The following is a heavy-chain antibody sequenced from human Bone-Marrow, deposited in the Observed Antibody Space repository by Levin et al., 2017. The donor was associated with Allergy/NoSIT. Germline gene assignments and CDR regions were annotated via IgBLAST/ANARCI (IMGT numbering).Heavy chain of an antibody. D-gene: IGHD4-17*01. CDR2: VSGNGAST. J-gene: IGHJ4*01. V-gene: IGHV3-23*01. Sequence: GGSLRLSCVASGFTFRSYMMNWVRQAPGKGLEWVSGVSGNGASTYYADSVKGRFTISRDNSKNTLYLQMASLRAEDTAVYFCTMRPQGAFFDGMYDGVESWGQGIVVSVSS. CDR3: TMRPQGAFFDGMYDGVES. CDR1: GFTFRSYM.